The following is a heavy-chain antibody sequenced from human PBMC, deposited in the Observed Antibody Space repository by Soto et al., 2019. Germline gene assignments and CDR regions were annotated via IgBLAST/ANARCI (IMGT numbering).Heavy chain of an antibody. CDR2: IIPIFGTA. CDR3: ARDGGRHSGGIDY. CDR1: GGTFSSYS. J-gene: IGHJ4*02. V-gene: IGHV1-69*01. D-gene: IGHD1-26*01. Sequence: QVQLVQSGAEVKKPGSSVKVSCKASGGTFSSYSINWVRQAPGQGLEWMGEIIPIFGTANYAQKFQGRVTITADESTSTAYMALSSLRSEDTAVYYCARDGGRHSGGIDYWGQGTRVTVSS.